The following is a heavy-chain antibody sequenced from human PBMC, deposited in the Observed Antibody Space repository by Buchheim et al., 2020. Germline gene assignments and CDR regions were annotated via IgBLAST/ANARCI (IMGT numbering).Heavy chain of an antibody. CDR2: ISFDGSEK. D-gene: IGHD5-18*01. J-gene: IGHJ3*02. V-gene: IGHV3-30*03. CDR3: ATKGGYSYGDDAFDI. CDR1: GFTFSSYD. Sequence: QVQLVESGGGVVQPGRSLRLSCAASGFTFSSYDIHWVRQAPGKGLEWVATISFDGSEKNYADSVKGRFTISRDNSKNTLSLQMNSLRAEDSAVYYCATKGGYSYGDDAFDIWGQGT.